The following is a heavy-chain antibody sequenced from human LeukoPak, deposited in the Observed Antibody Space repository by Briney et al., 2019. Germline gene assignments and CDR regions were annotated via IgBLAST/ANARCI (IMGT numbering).Heavy chain of an antibody. Sequence: SQTLSLTCAVSGGSISSGYYYWSWIRQPDGKGLESIGRIYTSEKTNYNPSLKRRVTMSDNTSNNQFLLKLSSVTAADTAVYYCARGCSTPSKGDFDYWGQGTLVTVSS. CDR2: IYTSEKT. J-gene: IGHJ4*02. V-gene: IGHV4-61*02. CDR3: ARGCSTPSKGDFDY. D-gene: IGHD6-6*01. CDR1: GGSISSGYYY.